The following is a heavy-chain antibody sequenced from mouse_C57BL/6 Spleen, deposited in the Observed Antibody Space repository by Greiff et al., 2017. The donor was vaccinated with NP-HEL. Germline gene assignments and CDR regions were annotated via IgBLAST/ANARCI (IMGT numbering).Heavy chain of an antibody. CDR3: ASDGNLYYGSDDGVFAY. CDR2: IYPGSGNT. Sequence: QVQLQQSGPELVKPGASVKISCKASGYSFTSYYIHWVKQRPGQGLEWIGWIYPGSGNTKYNEKFKGKATLTADTSSSTAYMQLSSLTSEDSAFYYCASDGNLYYGSDDGVFAYWGQGTLVTVSA. D-gene: IGHD2-2*01. J-gene: IGHJ3*01. CDR1: GYSFTSYY. V-gene: IGHV1-66*01.